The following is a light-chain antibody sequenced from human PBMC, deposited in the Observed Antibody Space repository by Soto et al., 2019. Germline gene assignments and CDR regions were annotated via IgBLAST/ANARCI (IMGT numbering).Light chain of an antibody. CDR2: EVS. CDR1: SRDVGGYNY. J-gene: IGLJ1*01. CDR3: KSYAGSNTYV. V-gene: IGLV2-8*01. Sequence: QSALTQPASVSGSPGQSITISCTGTSRDVGGYNYVSWYQQHPGKAPKLMIYEVSNRPSGVPDRFSGSKSGNTASLTVSGLRAADEADYFCKSYAGSNTYVFGSGTKVTVL.